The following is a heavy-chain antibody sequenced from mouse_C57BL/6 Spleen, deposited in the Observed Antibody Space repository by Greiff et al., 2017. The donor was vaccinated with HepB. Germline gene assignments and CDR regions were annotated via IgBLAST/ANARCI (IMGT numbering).Heavy chain of an antibody. V-gene: IGHV1-81*01. CDR3: ARDYGSSPVAY. D-gene: IGHD1-1*01. CDR2: MYPRSGNT. Sequence: QVQLQQSGAELARPGASVKLSCKASGYTFTSYGISWVKQRTGQGLEWIGEMYPRSGNTYYNEKFKGKDTLTADNSSRTAYMELRSLTSEDSAVYFGARDYGSSPVAYWGQGTLVTVAA. CDR1: GYTFTSYG. J-gene: IGHJ3*01.